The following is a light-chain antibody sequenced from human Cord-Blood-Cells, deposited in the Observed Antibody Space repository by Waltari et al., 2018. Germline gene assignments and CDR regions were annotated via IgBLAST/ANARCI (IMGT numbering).Light chain of an antibody. Sequence: QSALTQPASVSGSPGQSITIPCTGTSCDVGGYNYVTWYQPHPGKAPKIMFYEDSKWHSAVFNSFAGSESGNTASLTISGLQAEDESDYYCSSYTSGSTKVFGTGTKVTVL. CDR1: SCDVGGYNY. V-gene: IGLV2-14*01. J-gene: IGLJ1*01. CDR3: SSYTSGSTKV. CDR2: EDS.